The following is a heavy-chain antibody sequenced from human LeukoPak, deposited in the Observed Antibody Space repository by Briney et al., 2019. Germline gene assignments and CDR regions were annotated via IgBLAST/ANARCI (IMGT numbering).Heavy chain of an antibody. CDR3: ARHGNGRGWYYFDY. CDR1: SGSISSYY. CDR2: IYYSGST. D-gene: IGHD2-8*01. J-gene: IGHJ4*02. Sequence: SETLSLTCTVSSGSISSYYWSWIRQPPGKGLEWIGYIYYSGSTNYNPSLKSRVTISVDTSKNQFSLKLSSVTAADTAVYYCARHGNGRGWYYFDYWGQGTLVTVSS. V-gene: IGHV4-59*08.